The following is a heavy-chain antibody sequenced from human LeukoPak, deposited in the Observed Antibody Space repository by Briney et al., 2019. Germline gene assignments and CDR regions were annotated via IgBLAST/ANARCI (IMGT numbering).Heavy chain of an antibody. CDR3: ARWRDYSSGWSGPIDE. J-gene: IGHJ4*02. V-gene: IGHV1-2*02. D-gene: IGHD4-11*01. Sequence: ASVKVSCTASGYTFTGHYMHWVRQARGQGLEWMGWIDPSSGGTNYAQRFQGSVTVTRDTSISTVYMELSRLTSADTAVYYCARWRDYSSGWSGPIDESGQGSLVTVSP. CDR1: GYTFTGHY. CDR2: IDPSSGGT.